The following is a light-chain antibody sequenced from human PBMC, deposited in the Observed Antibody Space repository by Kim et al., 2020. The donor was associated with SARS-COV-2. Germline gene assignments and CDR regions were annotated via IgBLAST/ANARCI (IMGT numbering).Light chain of an antibody. V-gene: IGLV1-40*01. CDR2: GNS. J-gene: IGLJ3*02. CDR1: RSNSGAGKA. Sequence: VTTHCTGSRSNSGAGKASLWYQHLQGTAHKLRIYGNSMPPSGGPARSPCSNSGTSASLAITALQAAEGADYSCHSYDSTGSVLRLFGGGTQLTVL. CDR3: HSYDSTGSVLRL.